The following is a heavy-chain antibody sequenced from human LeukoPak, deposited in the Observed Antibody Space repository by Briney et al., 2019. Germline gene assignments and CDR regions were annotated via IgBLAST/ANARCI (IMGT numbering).Heavy chain of an antibody. J-gene: IGHJ4*02. CDR3: AKSIVATIPYESHFDY. CDR2: IIPIFGTA. Sequence: SVKVSCKASGGTFSSYAISWVRQAPGQGLEWMGRIIPIFGTANYAQKFQGRVTITTDESTSTAYMELSSLRSEDTAVYYCAKSIVATIPYESHFDYWGQGTLVTVSS. CDR1: GGTFSSYA. V-gene: IGHV1-69*05. D-gene: IGHD5-12*01.